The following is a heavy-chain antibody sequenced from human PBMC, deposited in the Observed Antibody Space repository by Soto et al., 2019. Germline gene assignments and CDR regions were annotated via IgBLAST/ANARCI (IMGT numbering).Heavy chain of an antibody. V-gene: IGHV1-18*01. J-gene: IGHJ4*02. CDR1: GYTFTSYG. CDR3: ARGRYGDY. D-gene: IGHD1-1*01. Sequence: QVHLVQSGAEVKKPGASVKVSCKASGYTFTSYGITWVRQAPGQGLEWMGCISAHNGNTDYAQKLQGRVIVTRDTSTSTAYMELGSLRSHDTAVYYCARGRYGDYWGQGALVTVSS. CDR2: ISAHNGNT.